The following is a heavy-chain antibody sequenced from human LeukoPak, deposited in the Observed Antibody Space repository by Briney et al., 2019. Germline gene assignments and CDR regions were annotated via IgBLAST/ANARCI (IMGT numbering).Heavy chain of an antibody. Sequence: SGGSLRLSCAASGFTFSNYEMNWVRQAPGKGLEWVSYISSSGSTIYYADSVKGRFTISRDNGKNSLYLQMDSLRDDDTAVYYCAKGGSYRFDDWGPGTLVTVSS. CDR1: GFTFSNYE. D-gene: IGHD1-26*01. CDR2: ISSSGSTI. J-gene: IGHJ4*02. CDR3: AKGGSYRFDD. V-gene: IGHV3-48*03.